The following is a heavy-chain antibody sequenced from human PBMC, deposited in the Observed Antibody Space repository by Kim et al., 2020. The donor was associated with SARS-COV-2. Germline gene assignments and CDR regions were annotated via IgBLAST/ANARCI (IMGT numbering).Heavy chain of an antibody. J-gene: IGHJ4*02. V-gene: IGHV3-23*01. Sequence: GGSLRLSCAASGFTFRSYALRWVRQAPGKGLEWVSGISGSGGDTYYADSVQGRFTISRDNSKNARNLEMNSLRAEDTALYYCAKVTTITAPFYDYWGQGTPVTVSS. CDR1: GFTFRSYA. D-gene: IGHD4-4*01. CDR2: ISGSGGDT. CDR3: AKVTTITAPFYDY.